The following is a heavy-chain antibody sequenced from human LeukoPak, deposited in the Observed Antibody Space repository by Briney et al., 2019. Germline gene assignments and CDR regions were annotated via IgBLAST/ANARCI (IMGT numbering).Heavy chain of an antibody. Sequence: SETLSLTCSVSDDSITMYYWTWIRQPPGKGLEWIGYVDHTGSTNFNPSLNGRVIISIDTTNNLFSLRLRSVTAADTAVYFCARGRVSSSTWYSTYYYYFYMDVWGKGTTVTVSS. CDR2: VDHTGST. V-gene: IGHV4-59*01. J-gene: IGHJ6*03. CDR3: ARGRVSSSTWYSTYYYYFYMDV. CDR1: DDSITMYY. D-gene: IGHD1-1*01.